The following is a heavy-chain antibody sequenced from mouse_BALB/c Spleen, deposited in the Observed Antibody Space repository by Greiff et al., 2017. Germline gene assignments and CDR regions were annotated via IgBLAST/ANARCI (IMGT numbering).Heavy chain of an antibody. CDR2: INPSNGRT. Sequence: VQLQQPGAELVKPGASVKLSCKASGYTFTSYWMHWVKQRPGQGLEWIGEINPSNGRTNYNEKFKSKATLTVDKSSSTAYMQLSSLTSEDSAVYYCARDWDDWFAYWGQGTLVTVSA. J-gene: IGHJ3*01. CDR3: ARDWDDWFAY. CDR1: GYTFTSYW. V-gene: IGHV1S81*02. D-gene: IGHD4-1*01.